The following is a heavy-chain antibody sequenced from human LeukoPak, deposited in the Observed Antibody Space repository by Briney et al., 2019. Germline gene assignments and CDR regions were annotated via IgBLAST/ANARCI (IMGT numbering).Heavy chain of an antibody. D-gene: IGHD2-2*01. CDR3: ARHYPTPGVVVPAAIGS. CDR1: GGSFSGYY. CDR2: IYYSGST. J-gene: IGHJ4*02. Sequence: SETLSLTCAVYGGSFSGYYWGWIRQPPGKGLEWIGSIYYSGSTYYNPSLKSRVTISVDTSKNQFSLKLSSVTAADTAVYYCARHYPTPGVVVPAAIGSWGQGTLVTVSS. V-gene: IGHV4-39*01.